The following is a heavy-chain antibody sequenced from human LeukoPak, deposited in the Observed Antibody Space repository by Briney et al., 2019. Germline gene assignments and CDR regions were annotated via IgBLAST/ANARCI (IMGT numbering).Heavy chain of an antibody. J-gene: IGHJ4*02. CDR3: ARRRPTGYYNVLSSGYFDY. D-gene: IGHD3-9*01. V-gene: IGHV4-34*01. CDR1: GGSFSGYY. CDR2: INHRGST. Sequence: SETLSLTCVVYGGSFSGYYWSWIRQSPGKGLEWIGEINHRGSTNYNPSLKSRVTISVDTSKNQFSLKLSSVTAADTAVYYCARRRPTGYYNVLSSGYFDYWGQGTLVTVSS.